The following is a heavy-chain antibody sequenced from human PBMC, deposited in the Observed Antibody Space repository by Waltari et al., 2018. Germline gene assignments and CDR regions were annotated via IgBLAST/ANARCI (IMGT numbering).Heavy chain of an antibody. CDR2: FIPIFGTE. CDR1: GGTFSSYA. V-gene: IGHV1-69*15. J-gene: IGHJ6*02. D-gene: IGHD3-10*01. Sequence: QVQLVQSGAEVKKPGSSVKVSCKASGGTFSSYAISWVRQAPGQGLEWRGRFIPIFGTENYAQKFQGRVTITADACTITAYMELSSLRSEDTAVYYWAREGWGGSGSYYIVYYYYGMDVWGQGTTVTVSS. CDR3: AREGWGGSGSYYIVYYYYGMDV.